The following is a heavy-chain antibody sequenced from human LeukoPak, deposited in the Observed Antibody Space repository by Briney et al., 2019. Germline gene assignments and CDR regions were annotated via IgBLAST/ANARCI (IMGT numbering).Heavy chain of an antibody. J-gene: IGHJ4*02. CDR3: ARESIGYCGGDCPGDY. V-gene: IGHV3-53*01. Sequence: GGSLRLSCAASAFTVSSNYMSWVRQAPGKGLEWVSVIYSGGSTYYADSVKGRFTISRDNSKNTLYLQMNSLRAEDTAVYYCARESIGYCGGDCPGDYWGQGTLVTVSS. CDR1: AFTVSSNY. CDR2: IYSGGST. D-gene: IGHD2-21*02.